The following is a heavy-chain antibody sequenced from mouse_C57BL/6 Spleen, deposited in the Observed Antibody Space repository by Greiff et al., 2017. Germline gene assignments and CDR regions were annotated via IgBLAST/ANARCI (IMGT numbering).Heavy chain of an antibody. CDR1: GYAFSSSW. V-gene: IGHV1-82*01. D-gene: IGHD2-3*01. J-gene: IGHJ4*01. CDR3: ARPMVTTLYYYAMDY. Sequence: VKVVESGPELVKPGASVKISCKASGYAFSSSWMNWVKQRPGKGLEWIGRIYPGDGDTNYNGKFKGKATLTAEKSSSTAYMQLSSMTSEDSAVYFCARPMVTTLYYYAMDYWGQGTSVTVSS. CDR2: IYPGDGDT.